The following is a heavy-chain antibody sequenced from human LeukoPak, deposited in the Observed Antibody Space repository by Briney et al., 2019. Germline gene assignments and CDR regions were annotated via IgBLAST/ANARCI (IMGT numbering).Heavy chain of an antibody. J-gene: IGHJ4*02. CDR2: ISASGSSI. D-gene: IGHD3-10*01. CDR3: ATDYNGSGTVDY. V-gene: IGHV3-11*01. Sequence: GRSLRLSCAASGFTFSDYYMTWIRQAPGKGLEWVSYISASGSSIYYADSVKGRFTISRDNAGNSLSLQMNSLRAEDTAVYYCATDYNGSGTVDYWGQGTLVTVSS. CDR1: GFTFSDYY.